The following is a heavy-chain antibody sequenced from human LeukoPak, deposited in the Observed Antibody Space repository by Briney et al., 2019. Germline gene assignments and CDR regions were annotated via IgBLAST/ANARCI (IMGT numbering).Heavy chain of an antibody. D-gene: IGHD6-13*01. CDR3: ARDAGYSSSWYQLYYFDY. Sequence: GGSLRLSCAASGFIVSSNYMTWVRQAPGKGLEWVSSISSSSSYIYYADSVKGRFTISRDNAKNSLYLQMNSLRAEDTAVYYCARDAGYSSSWYQLYYFDYWGQGTLVTVSS. V-gene: IGHV3-21*01. J-gene: IGHJ4*02. CDR1: GFIVSSNY. CDR2: ISSSSSYI.